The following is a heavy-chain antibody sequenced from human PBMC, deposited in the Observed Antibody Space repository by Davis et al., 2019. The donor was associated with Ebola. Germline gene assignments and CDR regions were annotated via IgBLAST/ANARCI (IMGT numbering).Heavy chain of an antibody. D-gene: IGHD3-22*01. J-gene: IGHJ4*02. CDR3: ARVSYYYDSSGYHMGGFDY. CDR2: IYYSGST. V-gene: IGHV4-59*01. Sequence: SETLSLTCTVSGGSISSYYWSWIQQPPGKGLEWIGYIYYSGSTNYNPSLKSRVTISVDTSKNQFSLKLSSVTAADTAVYYCARVSYYYDSSGYHMGGFDYWGQGTLVTVSS. CDR1: GGSISSYY.